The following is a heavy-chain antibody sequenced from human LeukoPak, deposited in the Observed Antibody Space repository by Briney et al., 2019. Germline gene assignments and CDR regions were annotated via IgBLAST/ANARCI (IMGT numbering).Heavy chain of an antibody. CDR2: VSEDGSNK. CDR3: VSWAGKYYETSDYFLVPVNS. J-gene: IGHJ4*02. D-gene: IGHD3-22*01. Sequence: GGSLRLSCAASGFTFSKYWMSWIRQAPGKGLEWAAHVSEDGSNKYYVESVKGRFTISRDNAKNSLYLQMNGLRVEDTAVYYCVSWAGKYYETSDYFLVPVNSWGQGTLVTVSS. CDR1: GFTFSKYW. V-gene: IGHV3-7*01.